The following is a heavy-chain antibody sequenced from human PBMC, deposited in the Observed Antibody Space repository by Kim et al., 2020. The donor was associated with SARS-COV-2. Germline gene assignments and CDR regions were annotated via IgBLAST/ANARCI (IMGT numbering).Heavy chain of an antibody. CDR1: GFTFSSYA. Sequence: GGSLRLSCAASGFTFSSYAMHWVRQAPGKGLEWVAVISYDGSNKYYADSVKGRFTIFRDNSKNTLYLQMNSLRAEDTAVYYCARGGDDCSSTSCYTLYYFDYWGQGTLVTVSS. D-gene: IGHD2-2*01. CDR2: ISYDGSNK. V-gene: IGHV3-30-3*01. CDR3: ARGGDDCSSTSCYTLYYFDY. J-gene: IGHJ4*02.